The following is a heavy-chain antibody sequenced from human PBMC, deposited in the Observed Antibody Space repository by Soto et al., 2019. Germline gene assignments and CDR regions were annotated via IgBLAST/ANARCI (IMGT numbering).Heavy chain of an antibody. Sequence: QVQLVQSGAEMKKPGSSVKVSCQSSGGTFNTYAMNWVRQAPGQGPEWMGDISPMFGAANYAPKCQRRVTITADESTGTSYMQLSSLTSEDTALYFCAREVQVHTPAFVYWGQGTLVTVSS. CDR3: AREVQVHTPAFVY. CDR2: ISPMFGAA. CDR1: GGTFNTYA. J-gene: IGHJ4*02. V-gene: IGHV1-69*19. D-gene: IGHD3-10*01.